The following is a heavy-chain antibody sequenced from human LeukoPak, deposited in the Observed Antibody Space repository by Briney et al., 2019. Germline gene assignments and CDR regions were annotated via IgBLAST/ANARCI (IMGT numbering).Heavy chain of an antibody. V-gene: IGHV3-15*01. CDR2: IKCKTDGGTT. J-gene: IGHJ4*02. D-gene: IGHD6-19*01. CDR3: TTTGYSSGWYRYYFDY. CDR1: GFTFSNAW. Sequence: PGGSLRLSCAASGFTFSNAWMSWVRQAPGKGLEWVGRIKCKTDGGTTDYAAPVKGRFTISRDDSKNTLYLQMNSLKTEDTAVYYCTTTGYSSGWYRYYFDYWGQGTLVTVSS.